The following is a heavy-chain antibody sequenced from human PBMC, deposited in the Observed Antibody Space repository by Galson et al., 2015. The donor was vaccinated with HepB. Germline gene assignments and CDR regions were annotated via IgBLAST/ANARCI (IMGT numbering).Heavy chain of an antibody. CDR3: TRQVVVTDFDY. CDR1: GFTFGDYA. J-gene: IGHJ4*02. V-gene: IGHV3-49*03. CDR2: IRSKAYGGTT. Sequence: SLRLSCAASGFTFGDYAMSWFRQAPGKGLEWVGFIRSKAYGGTTEYAASVKGRFTISRDDSKSIAYQQMNSLKTEDTAVYYCTRQVVVTDFDYWGQGTLVTVSS. D-gene: IGHD2-15*01.